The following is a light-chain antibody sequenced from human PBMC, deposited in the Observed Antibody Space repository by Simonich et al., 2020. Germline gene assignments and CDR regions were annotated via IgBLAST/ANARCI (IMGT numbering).Light chain of an antibody. V-gene: IGLV6-57*03. Sequence: NFILTQPHSVSESPGKTVTISCTRSSGCVASHYVQWYQQRPGSAPATVIYEDNQRPSGVPDPFSGSIDSSSNSASLTISGLKTEDEADYYCQSYDSSNVVFGGGTKLTVL. CDR1: SGCVASHY. CDR2: EDN. J-gene: IGLJ2*01. CDR3: QSYDSSNVV.